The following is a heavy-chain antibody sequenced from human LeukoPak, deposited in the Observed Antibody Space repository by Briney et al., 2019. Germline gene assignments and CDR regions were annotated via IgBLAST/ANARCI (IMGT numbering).Heavy chain of an antibody. CDR1: GFTFSNAW. CDR3: TTLRFLEWLLSDAFDI. Sequence: GGSLRLSCAASGFTFSNAWMNWVRQAPGKGLEWVGRIKGKTDGGTTDYAAPVKGRFTISRDDSKNTLYLQMNSLKTEDTAVYYCTTLRFLEWLLSDAFDIWGQGTMVTVSS. J-gene: IGHJ3*02. CDR2: IKGKTDGGTT. D-gene: IGHD3-3*01. V-gene: IGHV3-15*07.